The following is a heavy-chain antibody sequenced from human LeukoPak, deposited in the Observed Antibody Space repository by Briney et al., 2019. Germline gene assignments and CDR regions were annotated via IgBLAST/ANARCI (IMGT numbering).Heavy chain of an antibody. Sequence: GGSLRLSCAASGFTFSSYAMSWVRQAPGKGLEWVSAISGSGGSTYYADSVKGRFTISRDNSKNTLYLQMNSLRPEDTAVYYCAKDLGSGWGGGGDFDYWGQGTLVTVSS. D-gene: IGHD6-19*01. V-gene: IGHV3-23*01. J-gene: IGHJ4*02. CDR2: ISGSGGST. CDR1: GFTFSSYA. CDR3: AKDLGSGWGGGGDFDY.